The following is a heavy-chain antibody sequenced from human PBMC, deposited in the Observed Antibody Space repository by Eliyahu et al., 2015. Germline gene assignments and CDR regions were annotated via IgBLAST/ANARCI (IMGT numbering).Heavy chain of an antibody. CDR2: ISSSGSTI. CDR3: ARDESIAVAIDY. V-gene: IGHV3-11*01. CDR1: GFTFXDYY. Sequence: QVQLVXSGGGXVKPGGSLRLSCXASGFTFXDYYMSWIRQAPGKGLEWVSYISSSGSTIXYADSVKGRFTISRDNAKNSLYLQMNSLRAEDTAVYYCARDESIAVAIDYWGQGTLVTVSS. J-gene: IGHJ4*02. D-gene: IGHD6-19*01.